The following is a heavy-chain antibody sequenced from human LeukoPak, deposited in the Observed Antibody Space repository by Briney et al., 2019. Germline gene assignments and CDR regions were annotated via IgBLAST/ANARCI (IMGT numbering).Heavy chain of an antibody. Sequence: PGGSLRVSCAASGFTFSSYSMNWVRQAPGNGLEWVSSISSSSSYIYYADSVKGRFTISRDNAKNSLYLQMNSLRAEDTALYYCAKSWGATLYYYYGMDVWGQGTTVTVSS. CDR2: ISSSSSYI. J-gene: IGHJ6*02. CDR1: GFTFSSYS. V-gene: IGHV3-21*04. CDR3: AKSWGATLYYYYGMDV. D-gene: IGHD1-26*01.